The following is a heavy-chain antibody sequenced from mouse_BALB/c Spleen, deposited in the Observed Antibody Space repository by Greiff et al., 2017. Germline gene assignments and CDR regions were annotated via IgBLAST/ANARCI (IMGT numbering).Heavy chain of an antibody. CDR3: ARVGGYDDYLFAY. Sequence: QVQLQQPGAELVKPGTSVKLSCKASGYNFTSYWINWVKLRPGQGLEWIGDIYPGSGSTNYNEKFKSKATLTVDTSSSTAYMQLSSLASEDSALYYCARVGGYDDYLFAYWGQGTLVTVSA. V-gene: IGHV1-55*01. J-gene: IGHJ3*01. D-gene: IGHD2-3*01. CDR2: IYPGSGST. CDR1: GYNFTSYW.